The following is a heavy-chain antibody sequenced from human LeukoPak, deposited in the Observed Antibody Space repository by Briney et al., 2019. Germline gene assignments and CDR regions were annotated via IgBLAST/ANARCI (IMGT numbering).Heavy chain of an antibody. CDR2: VDPEDGET. V-gene: IGHV1-69-2*01. CDR3: ATVNSSSEYY. J-gene: IGHJ4*02. CDR1: GYTVTDYY. Sequence: GATVKISCKASGYTVTDYYMHWVQQAPGKGLEWMGRVDPEDGETIYAEKFQGRVTITADTSTDTAYMELSSLRSEDTAIYYCATVNSSSEYYWGQGTLVTVSS. D-gene: IGHD6-6*01.